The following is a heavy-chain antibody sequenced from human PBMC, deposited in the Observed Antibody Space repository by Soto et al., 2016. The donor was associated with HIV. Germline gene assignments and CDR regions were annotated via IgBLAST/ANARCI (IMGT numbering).Heavy chain of an antibody. V-gene: IGHV3-66*01. CDR1: GFTVSINY. Sequence: EVQLVESGGGLVQPGGSLRLSCAVSGFTVSINYMTWVRQAPGKGLEWVSVIYSGGITYYADSVKGRFTISRDNSKNTLYLQMNSLRAEDTAVYYCARDRRDYYGSGPXYTGMDVVGPRDHGHRLL. J-gene: IGHJ6*02. D-gene: IGHD3-10*01. CDR3: ARDRRDYYGSGPXYTGMDV. CDR2: IYSGGIT.